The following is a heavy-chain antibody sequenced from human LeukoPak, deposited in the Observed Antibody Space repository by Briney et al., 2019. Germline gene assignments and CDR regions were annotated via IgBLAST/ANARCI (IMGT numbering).Heavy chain of an antibody. CDR1: GYTFTSYA. J-gene: IGHJ4*02. CDR2: INAGNGNT. Sequence: ASVKVSCKASGYTFTSYAMHWVRQAPGQRLEWMGWINAGNGNTKYSQEFQGRVTITRDTSASTAYMELSSLRSEDMAVYYCARARYSSSGPGSFDYWGQGTLVTVSS. D-gene: IGHD6-6*01. V-gene: IGHV1-3*03. CDR3: ARARYSSSGPGSFDY.